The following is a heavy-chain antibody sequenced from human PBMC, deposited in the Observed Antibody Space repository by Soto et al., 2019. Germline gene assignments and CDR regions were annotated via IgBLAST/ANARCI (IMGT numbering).Heavy chain of an antibody. CDR1: GYSFTSYW. V-gene: IGHV5-51*03. J-gene: IGHJ4*02. CDR3: ARRYYYDSSGYYHNYDY. D-gene: IGHD3-22*01. Sequence: EVQLVQSGAEVKKPGESLKISCKGSGYSFTSYWIGWVRQMPGKGLEWMGIIYPGDSDTRYSPSFQGQVTISADKSISTAYLQWSSLKASDTAMYYCARRYYYDSSGYYHNYDYWGQGTLVTVSS. CDR2: IYPGDSDT.